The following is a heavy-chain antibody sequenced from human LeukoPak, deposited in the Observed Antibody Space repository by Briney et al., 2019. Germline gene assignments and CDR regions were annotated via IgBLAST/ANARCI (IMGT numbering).Heavy chain of an antibody. V-gene: IGHV4-59*01. CDR1: GGSISSYY. CDR3: AREAATRYYYYGMDV. Sequence: SETLSLTCTVSGGSISSYYWSWIRQPPGKGLEWIGYIYYSGSTNYNPSLKSRVTISVDTFKNQFSLKLSSVTAADTAVYYCAREAATRYYYYGMDVWGQGTTVTVSS. J-gene: IGHJ6*02. CDR2: IYYSGST. D-gene: IGHD2-15*01.